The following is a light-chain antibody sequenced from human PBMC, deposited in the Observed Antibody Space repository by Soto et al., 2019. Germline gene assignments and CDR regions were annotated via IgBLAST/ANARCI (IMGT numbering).Light chain of an antibody. CDR1: QSVSSN. CDR2: GAS. J-gene: IGKJ1*01. V-gene: IGKV3-15*01. CDR3: QQYNNWPP. Sequence: EIVMTQSPATLSVSPGERANLSCRASQSVSSNLAWYQQKPGQAPRLLIYGASTRATGIPARFSGSGSGTEFTLTISSLQSEDFAVYYCQQYNNWPPFGQGTKVEIK.